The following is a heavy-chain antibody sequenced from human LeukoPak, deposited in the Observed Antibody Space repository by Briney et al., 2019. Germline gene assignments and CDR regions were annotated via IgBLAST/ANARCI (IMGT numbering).Heavy chain of an antibody. D-gene: IGHD3-3*01. CDR3: ARDGKGRFDFRENDY. CDR2: ISAHTGKS. V-gene: IGHV1-18*01. CDR1: GYTSSIYG. Sequence: ASVKVSCKASGYTSSIYGITWVRQAPGQGLEWMGWISAHTGKSDYAQKFQNRVTMTADTATSTAYMELRSLGSDDTAVYYCARDGKGRFDFRENDYWGQGTLVTVSS. J-gene: IGHJ4*02.